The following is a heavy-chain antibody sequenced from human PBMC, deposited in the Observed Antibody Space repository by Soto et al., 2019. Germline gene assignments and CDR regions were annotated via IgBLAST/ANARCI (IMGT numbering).Heavy chain of an antibody. CDR3: ARGYDFWSGYLHKQDYGMDV. D-gene: IGHD3-3*01. V-gene: IGHV4-31*03. CDR1: GGSISSGGYY. CDR2: IYYSGST. Sequence: LSLTCTVSGGSISSGGYYWSWIRQHPGKGLEWIGYIYYSGSTYYNPSLKSRVTISVDTSKNQFSLKLSSVTAADTAVYYCARGYDFWSGYLHKQDYGMDVWGQGTTVTVSS. J-gene: IGHJ6*02.